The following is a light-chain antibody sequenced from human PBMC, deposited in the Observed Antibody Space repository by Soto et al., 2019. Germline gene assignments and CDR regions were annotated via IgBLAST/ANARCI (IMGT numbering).Light chain of an antibody. CDR3: QYYDNWRLS. V-gene: IGKV3-15*01. Sequence: ESVLTQSPATLSFAPWERGTLSCGSSQSITSTSIAWYQQKPGQPPRLLIYGASRRATNIPARFSGGGSDTEFTLTISTLQSEDFAVYYCQYYDNWRLSFGGGTKVDIK. CDR1: QSITST. J-gene: IGKJ4*01. CDR2: GAS.